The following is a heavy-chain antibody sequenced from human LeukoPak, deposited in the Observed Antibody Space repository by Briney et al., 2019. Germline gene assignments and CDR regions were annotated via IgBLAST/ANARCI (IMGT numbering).Heavy chain of an antibody. CDR2: ISSSSSYI. CDR3: AKDLEPDTAMVMYYYYMDV. D-gene: IGHD5-18*01. V-gene: IGHV3-21*04. CDR1: GFTFNTYN. Sequence: GGSLRLSCAASGFTFNTYNMNWVRQAPGKGLEWVSSISSSSSYIYYADSVKGRFTISRDNSKNTLYLQMNSLRAEDTAVYYCAKDLEPDTAMVMYYYYMDVWGKGTTVTVSS. J-gene: IGHJ6*03.